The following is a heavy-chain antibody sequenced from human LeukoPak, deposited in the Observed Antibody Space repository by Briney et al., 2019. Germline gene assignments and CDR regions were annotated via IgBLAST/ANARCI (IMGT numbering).Heavy chain of an antibody. D-gene: IGHD5-18*01. CDR3: AKGFVDTAMLDYFDY. J-gene: IGHJ4*02. Sequence: GGSLRLSCAASGFTFSSYGMHWVRQAPGKGLEWVAVISYDGSNKYYADSVKGRFTISRDNSKNTLYLQMNSLRAEDTAVYYCAKGFVDTAMLDYFDYWGQGTLVTVSS. CDR2: ISYDGSNK. CDR1: GFTFSSYG. V-gene: IGHV3-30*18.